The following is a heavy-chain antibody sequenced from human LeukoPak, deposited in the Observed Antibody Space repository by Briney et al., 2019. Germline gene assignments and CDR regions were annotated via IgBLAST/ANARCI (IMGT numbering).Heavy chain of an antibody. CDR2: INPNSGGT. CDR3: ARPHYYGSGDYYMAYYDY. V-gene: IGHV1-2*02. D-gene: IGHD3-10*01. Sequence: GASVKVSCKASGYTFTDYWMQWVRQAPGQGLEWMGWINPNSGGTNYAQKFQGRVTMSTDTAISTAYMELSGLTSDDTAVYFCARPHYYGSGDYYMAYYDYWGQGTLVTVSS. CDR1: GYTFTDYW. J-gene: IGHJ4*02.